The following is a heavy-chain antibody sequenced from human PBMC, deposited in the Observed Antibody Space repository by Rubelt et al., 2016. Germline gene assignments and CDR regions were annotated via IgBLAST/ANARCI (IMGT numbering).Heavy chain of an antibody. V-gene: IGHV4-39*07. CDR3: ARNLDQLALYFDY. CDR2: IYYSGST. CDR1: GGSISSSSYY. D-gene: IGHD2-2*01. J-gene: IGHJ4*02. Sequence: QLQLQESGPGLVKPSETLSLTCTVSGGSISSSSYYWGWIRQPPGKGLEWIGSIYYSGSTYYNPSLKSRVTISVDTSKNQFSLKLSSVTAADTAVYYCARNLDQLALYFDYWGQGTLVSVSS.